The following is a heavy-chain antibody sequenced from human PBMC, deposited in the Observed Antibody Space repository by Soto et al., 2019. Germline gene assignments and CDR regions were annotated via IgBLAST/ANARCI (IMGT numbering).Heavy chain of an antibody. J-gene: IGHJ5*02. CDR1: GGTFSSYA. CDR3: ARAVVVVPAAIGWFDP. D-gene: IGHD2-2*02. CDR2: IIPIFGTA. V-gene: IGHV1-69*01. Sequence: SVKVSCNASGGTFSSYAISWVRQAPVQGLEWMGGIIPIFGTANYAQKFQGRVTITADESTSTAYMELSSLRSEDTAVYYCARAVVVVPAAIGWFDPWGQGTLVTVS.